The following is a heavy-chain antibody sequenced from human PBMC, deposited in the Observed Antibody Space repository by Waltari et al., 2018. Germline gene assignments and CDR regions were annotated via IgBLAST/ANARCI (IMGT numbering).Heavy chain of an antibody. CDR3: ATYIGASVGTAAFDV. Sequence: QLQLQESGPGLVKPSETLSLTCSVSGVSITSNRHYWCWIRQPPGQGLEWIGTMSYSGATYSSPSLKSRVTISRDTSKNQLSLKLCSVTAADTAIYYCATYIGASVGTAAFDVWGQGTMVSVSS. CDR1: GVSITSNRHY. V-gene: IGHV4-39*01. CDR2: MSYSGAT. D-gene: IGHD1-1*01. J-gene: IGHJ3*01.